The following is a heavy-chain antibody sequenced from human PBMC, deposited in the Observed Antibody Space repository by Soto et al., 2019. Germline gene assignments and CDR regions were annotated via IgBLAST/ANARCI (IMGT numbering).Heavy chain of an antibody. J-gene: IGHJ5*02. CDR2: IYYSGST. V-gene: IGHV4-59*01. CDR1: GGSISSYY. D-gene: IGHD4-17*01. Sequence: SATLSLPCTFSGGSISSYYCSWIRQPPGKGLEWIGYIYYSGSTNYNPSLKSRVTISVDTSKNQFSLKLSSVTAADTAVYYCARALGYGDYSPWLVDPWGQGTLVTVSS. CDR3: ARALGYGDYSPWLVDP.